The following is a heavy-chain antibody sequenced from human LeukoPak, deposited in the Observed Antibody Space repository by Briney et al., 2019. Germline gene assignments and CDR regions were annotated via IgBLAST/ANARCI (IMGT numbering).Heavy chain of an antibody. Sequence: SETLSLTCTVSGGSISSYYWSWIRQPAGKGLEWLGRIYTSGSTNYNPSLKSRVTMSVDTSKNQFSLKLSSVTAADTAVYYCARTSGYSSGGVLVPWGQGTLVTVSS. V-gene: IGHV4-4*07. D-gene: IGHD6-19*01. J-gene: IGHJ5*02. CDR1: GGSISSYY. CDR2: IYTSGST. CDR3: ARTSGYSSGGVLVP.